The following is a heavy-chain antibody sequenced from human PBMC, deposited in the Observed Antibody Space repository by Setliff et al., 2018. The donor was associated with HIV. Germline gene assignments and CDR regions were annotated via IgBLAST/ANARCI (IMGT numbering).Heavy chain of an antibody. CDR2: ISAYNGNT. D-gene: IGHD3-22*01. J-gene: IGHJ6*02. V-gene: IGHV1-18*01. CDR1: GYTFTSYD. CDR3: AREIGDYYDSSGYYPPTDYYYGMDV. Sequence: GASVKVSRKASGYTFTSYDISWVRQAPGQGLEWMGWISAYNGNTNYTQKLQGRVTMTTDTSTSTAYMELRSLRSDDTAVYYCAREIGDYYDSSGYYPPTDYYYGMDVWGQGTTVTVS.